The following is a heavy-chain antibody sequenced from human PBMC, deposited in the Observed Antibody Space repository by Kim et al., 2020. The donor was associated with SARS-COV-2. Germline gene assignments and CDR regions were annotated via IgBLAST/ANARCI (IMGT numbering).Heavy chain of an antibody. D-gene: IGHD6-19*01. CDR3: AKDIGSGEAVALYGMDV. V-gene: IGHV3-9*01. J-gene: IGHJ6*02. Sequence: SVKGRLTISRDNAKNSLYLQMKSLRAEDTALYYCAKDIGSGEAVALYGMDVWGQGTTVTVSS.